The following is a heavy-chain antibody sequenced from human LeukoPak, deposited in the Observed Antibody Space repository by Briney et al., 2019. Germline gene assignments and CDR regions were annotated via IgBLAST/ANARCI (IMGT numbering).Heavy chain of an antibody. CDR1: GGSVSRGSYY. V-gene: IGHV4-61*01. J-gene: IGHJ6*02. CDR2: IYYSGST. CDR3: ASFDIVVVPAAPPYNYYYYGMDV. Sequence: SETLSLTCTVSGGSVSRGSYYWSWIRQPPGKGLEWIGYIYYSGSTNYNPSLKSRVTISVDTSKNQFSLKLSSVTAADTAVYYCASFDIVVVPAAPPYNYYYYGMDVWGQGTTVTVSS. D-gene: IGHD2-2*01.